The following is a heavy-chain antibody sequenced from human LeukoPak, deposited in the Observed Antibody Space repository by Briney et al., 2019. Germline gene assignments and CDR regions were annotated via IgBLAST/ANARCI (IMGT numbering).Heavy chain of an antibody. D-gene: IGHD2-2*01. J-gene: IGHJ6*02. CDR3: ASNIVVVPAANPTYGMDV. CDR2: ISSSSSYI. V-gene: IGHV3-21*01. CDR1: GFTFSSYS. Sequence: GGSLRLSCAASGFTFSSYSMNWVRQAPGKGLEWVSSISSSSSYIYYADSVKGRFTISRDNAKNSLHLQMNSLRAEDTAVYYCASNIVVVPAANPTYGMDVWGQGTTVTVSS.